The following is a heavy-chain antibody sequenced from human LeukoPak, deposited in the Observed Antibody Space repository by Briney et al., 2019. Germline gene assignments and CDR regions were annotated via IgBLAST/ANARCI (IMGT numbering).Heavy chain of an antibody. CDR1: GFTFSTHW. D-gene: IGHD6-19*01. Sequence: PGGSLRLSCAASGFTFSTHWMSWVRQAPGKGLEWVANIKEDGSEKYYVDSVKGRFTISRDNAKNSLYLQMNSLRAEDTAVYYCARDTSGWSVDYWGQGTLVTVSS. V-gene: IGHV3-7*01. J-gene: IGHJ4*02. CDR3: ARDTSGWSVDY. CDR2: IKEDGSEK.